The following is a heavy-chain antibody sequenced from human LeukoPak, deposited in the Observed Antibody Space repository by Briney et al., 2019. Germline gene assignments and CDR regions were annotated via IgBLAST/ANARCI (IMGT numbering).Heavy chain of an antibody. Sequence: GESLKISCRGSGYSFTTYWIGWVHQLPGKGLEWMGNIYPGDSDTRYSPSFQGQVTISADKSISTAYLQWSSLKASDTAMYYCTRHQYYYGSGSYYNDYYYMDVWGKGTTVTVSS. CDR3: TRHQYYYGSGSYYNDYYYMDV. CDR2: IYPGDSDT. V-gene: IGHV5-51*07. J-gene: IGHJ6*03. D-gene: IGHD3-10*01. CDR1: GYSFTTYW.